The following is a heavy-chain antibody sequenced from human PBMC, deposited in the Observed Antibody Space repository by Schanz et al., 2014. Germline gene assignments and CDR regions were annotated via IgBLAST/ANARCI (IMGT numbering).Heavy chain of an antibody. CDR1: GYTFTSDS. CDR3: ARDALDAAAAGNY. Sequence: QVQLVQSGAEVKKPGASVKVSCKASGYTFTSDSMHWVRQAPGQGLEWMGMINPSGGSTTYARKFQGRVTMTRDTYTSTVYMKLISLRSDDTAVYYCARDALDAAAAGNYWRQGTLVTVSS. CDR2: INPSGGST. D-gene: IGHD6-13*01. V-gene: IGHV1-46*03. J-gene: IGHJ4*02.